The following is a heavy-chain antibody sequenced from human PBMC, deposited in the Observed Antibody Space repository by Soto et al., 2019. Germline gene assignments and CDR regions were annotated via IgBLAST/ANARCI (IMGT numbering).Heavy chain of an antibody. Sequence: PGGSLRLSCSASGFTFNIYAMHWVRQAPGKGLEYVSAIISNGGSTYYADSVKGRFTVSRDNSKNTLYLQMSSLRPEDTAVYYCVRYWKVGSYCDYWGQGTLVTVSS. V-gene: IGHV3-64D*06. CDR3: VRYWKVGSYCDY. CDR2: IISNGGST. D-gene: IGHD1-1*01. J-gene: IGHJ4*02. CDR1: GFTFNIYA.